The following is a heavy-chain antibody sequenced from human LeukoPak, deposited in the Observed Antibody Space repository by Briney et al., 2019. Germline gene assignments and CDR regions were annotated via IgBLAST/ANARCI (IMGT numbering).Heavy chain of an antibody. CDR1: GGTFSSYA. CDR2: IIPIFGTA. V-gene: IGHV1-69*01. Sequence: WASVKVSCKASGGTFSSYAISWVRQAPGQGLEWMGGIIPIFGTANYAQKFQGRVTITADESTSTAYMELSSLRSEDTAVYYCATDHRGQWVYWGQGTLATVSS. CDR3: ATDHRGQWVY. J-gene: IGHJ4*02. D-gene: IGHD6-19*01.